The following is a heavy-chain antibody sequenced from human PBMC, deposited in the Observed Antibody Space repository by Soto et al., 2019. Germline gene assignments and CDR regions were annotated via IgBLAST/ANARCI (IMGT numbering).Heavy chain of an antibody. CDR3: ARVRTYCSGGSCYGDAFDI. J-gene: IGHJ3*02. CDR1: GGSISSYY. Sequence: SGTQSITCTVSGGSISSYYWSWIRPPPGKRLEWIGYIYYSGSTNYNPSLKSRVTISVDTSKNQFSLKLSSVTAADTAVYYCARVRTYCSGGSCYGDAFDIWGQGTMVTVSS. V-gene: IGHV4-59*01. D-gene: IGHD2-15*01. CDR2: IYYSGST.